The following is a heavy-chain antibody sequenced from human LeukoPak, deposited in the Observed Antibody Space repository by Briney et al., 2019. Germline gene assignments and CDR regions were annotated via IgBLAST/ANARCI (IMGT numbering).Heavy chain of an antibody. Sequence: ASVKVSCKASGYTFTSYGISWVRQAPGQGLEWMGWISAYNGNTNYAQKLQGRVTMTTDTSTSTAYMELRSLRSDDTAVYYCARDRGRSSGYSDRDAFDIWGQGTMVTVSS. CDR1: GYTFTSYG. CDR2: ISAYNGNT. CDR3: ARDRGRSSGYSDRDAFDI. V-gene: IGHV1-18*01. J-gene: IGHJ3*02. D-gene: IGHD3-22*01.